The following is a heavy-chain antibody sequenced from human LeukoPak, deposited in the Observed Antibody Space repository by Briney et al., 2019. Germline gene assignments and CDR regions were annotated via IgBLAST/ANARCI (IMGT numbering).Heavy chain of an antibody. D-gene: IGHD3-16*01. CDR2: ISSSSSYI. V-gene: IGHV3-21*01. Sequence: GGSLRLSCADSGFTFSSYSMNWVRQAPGKGLEWVSSISSSSSYIYYADSVKGRFTISRDNAKNSLYLQMNNLRVEDTAVYYCARDNDRKDDSWGQGTLVTVSS. CDR1: GFTFSSYS. J-gene: IGHJ5*02. CDR3: ARDNDRKDDS.